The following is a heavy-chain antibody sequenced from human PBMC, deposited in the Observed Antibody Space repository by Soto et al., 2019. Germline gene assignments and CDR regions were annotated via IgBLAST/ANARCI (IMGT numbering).Heavy chain of an antibody. CDR3: AKAAQGDPLISDYGMDV. D-gene: IGHD2-21*02. V-gene: IGHV3-30*18. CDR1: GFTFSSYG. Sequence: PGGSLRLSCAASGFTFSSYGMHWVRQAPGKGLEWVALISHDGNNEFYADSVKGRFTVSRDNSRNTLYLQMNSLRAEDTAVYYCAKAAQGDPLISDYGMDVWGQGTTVTVSS. J-gene: IGHJ6*02. CDR2: ISHDGNNE.